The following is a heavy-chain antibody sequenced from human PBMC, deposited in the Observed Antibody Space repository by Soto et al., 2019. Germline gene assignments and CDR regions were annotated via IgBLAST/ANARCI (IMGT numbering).Heavy chain of an antibody. D-gene: IGHD3-16*02. J-gene: IGHJ4*02. CDR1: GFTFSYYA. V-gene: IGHV3-30*18. CDR2: ISYDGSDK. Sequence: QVQLVESGGGVVQPGRSLRLSCAASGFTFSYYAMHWVRQAPGKGLEWVAVISYDGSDKYYADSVKGRFTISRDNSRNTLNRQMNSLRADDTAVYYCAKGLGELSPESYDYWGQGTLITVSS. CDR3: AKGLGELSPESYDY.